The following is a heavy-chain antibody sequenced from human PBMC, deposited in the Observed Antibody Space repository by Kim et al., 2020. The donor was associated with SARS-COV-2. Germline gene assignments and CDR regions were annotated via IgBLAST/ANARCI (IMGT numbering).Heavy chain of an antibody. V-gene: IGHV3-48*03. D-gene: IGHD3-3*01. Sequence: STIYYADSVQGRFTISRDNAKNSLYLQMNSLRAEDTAVYYCARGEWLTDYWGQGTLVTVSS. CDR2: STI. CDR3: ARGEWLTDY. J-gene: IGHJ4*02.